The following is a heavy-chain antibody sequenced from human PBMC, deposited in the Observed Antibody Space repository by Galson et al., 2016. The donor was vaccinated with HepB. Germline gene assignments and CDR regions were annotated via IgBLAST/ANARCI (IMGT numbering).Heavy chain of an antibody. Sequence: SVKVSCKASGVSLNSFAVSWVRRAPGLGLEWMGEIIPGPRVANYAAAFRDRITISADRSSSTVYLDRSSLRFDDTAIYYCAKDQLFGGYTDDTRDYYYNGIDVWGQGTTVTVAS. V-gene: IGHV1-69*10. J-gene: IGHJ6*02. CDR3: AKDQLFGGYTDDTRDYYYNGIDV. CDR2: IIPGPRVA. CDR1: GVSLNSFA. D-gene: IGHD5-12*01.